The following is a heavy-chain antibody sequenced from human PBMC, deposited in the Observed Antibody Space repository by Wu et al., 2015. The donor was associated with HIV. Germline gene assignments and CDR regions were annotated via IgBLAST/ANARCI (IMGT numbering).Heavy chain of an antibody. Sequence: QVQLVQSGAEVKKPGASVKVSCKASGYTFTRYYMHWVRQAPGQGLEWMGRIIPIFGTANYAQKFQGRVTITADESTSTAYMELSSLRSEDTAVYYCARDREMATIPVDYYYYGMDVVGPRDHGHRLL. CDR1: GYTFTRYY. D-gene: IGHD5-24*01. CDR3: ARDREMATIPVDYYYYGMDV. J-gene: IGHJ6*02. V-gene: IGHV1-69*18. CDR2: IIPIFGTA.